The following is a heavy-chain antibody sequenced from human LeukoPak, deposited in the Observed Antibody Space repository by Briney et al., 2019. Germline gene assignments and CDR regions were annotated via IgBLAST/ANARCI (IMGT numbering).Heavy chain of an antibody. CDR1: GYTFTGYY. CDR3: ARVPLWFGELLGYYFDY. J-gene: IGHJ4*02. Sequence: ASVKVSCKASGYTFTGYYMHWVRQAPGQGLEWMGWMNPNSGNTGYAQKFQGRVTMTRNTSISTAYMELSSLRSEDTAVYYCARVPLWFGELLGYYFDYWGQGTLVTVSS. D-gene: IGHD3-10*01. CDR2: MNPNSGNT. V-gene: IGHV1-8*02.